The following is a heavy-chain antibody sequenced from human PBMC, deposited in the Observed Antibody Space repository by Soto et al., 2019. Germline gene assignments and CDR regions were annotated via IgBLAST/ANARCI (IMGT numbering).Heavy chain of an antibody. CDR2: ISYTGSAI. Sequence: GGSLRLSCVASEFTFSNYEMNWVRQAPGKGLEWVSYISYTGSAIYYADSVRGRFTISRDNSKNSLYLQMNSLRAEDTAVYYCARGLRNYYDRSGLHYWGQGTLVTVSS. CDR3: ARGLRNYYDRSGLHY. D-gene: IGHD3-22*01. CDR1: EFTFSNYE. J-gene: IGHJ4*02. V-gene: IGHV3-48*03.